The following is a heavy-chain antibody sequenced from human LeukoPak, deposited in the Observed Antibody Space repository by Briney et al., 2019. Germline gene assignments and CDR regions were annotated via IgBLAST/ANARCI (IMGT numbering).Heavy chain of an antibody. Sequence: SETLSLTCSVSGGSVSNYYWSWIRQPPGKGLEWIGYVYYTGSTNYNPSLKSRVTMSEDKSKNQFSLRLYSVTVADTAVYYCARHFAYSSSSYFDYWGQGSLVAVSS. J-gene: IGHJ4*02. D-gene: IGHD6-6*01. V-gene: IGHV4-59*08. CDR2: VYYTGST. CDR3: ARHFAYSSSSYFDY. CDR1: GGSVSNYY.